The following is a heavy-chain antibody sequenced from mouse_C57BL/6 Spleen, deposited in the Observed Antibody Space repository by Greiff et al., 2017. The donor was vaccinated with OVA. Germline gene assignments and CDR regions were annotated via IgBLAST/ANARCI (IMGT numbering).Heavy chain of an antibody. CDR3: EKDYYGSSYFDY. CDR1: GYTFTDYY. D-gene: IGHD1-1*01. Sequence: EVQLQQSGPELVKPGASVKISCKASGYTFTDYYMNWVKQSHGKSLEWIGDINPNNGGTSYNQKFKGKATLTVDKSSSTAYMELRSLTSEDSAVYYDEKDYYGSSYFDYWGQGTTLTVSA. CDR2: INPNNGGT. J-gene: IGHJ2*01. V-gene: IGHV1-26*01.